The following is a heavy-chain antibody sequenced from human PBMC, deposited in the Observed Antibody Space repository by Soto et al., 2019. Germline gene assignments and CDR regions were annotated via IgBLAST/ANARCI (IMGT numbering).Heavy chain of an antibody. CDR3: TTDPPYCGGDCSHPFDY. CDR1: GFTFSNAW. V-gene: IGHV3-15*01. D-gene: IGHD2-21*02. CDR2: IKSKTNGGTT. J-gene: IGHJ4*02. Sequence: GGSLRLSCAASGFTFSNAWMSWVLQAPGKGLEWVGRIKSKTNGGTTDYAAPVKGRFTISRDDSKNTLYLQMNSLKTEDTAVYYCTTDPPYCGGDCSHPFDYWGQGTLVTVSS.